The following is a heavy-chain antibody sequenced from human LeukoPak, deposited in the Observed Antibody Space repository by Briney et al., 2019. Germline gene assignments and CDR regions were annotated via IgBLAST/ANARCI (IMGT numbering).Heavy chain of an antibody. Sequence: PSETLSLTCTVSGGSISSYYWNWIRQAPGKGLEWIGYIHYSGSTNHNSSLKSRVTISVDTSKNQYSLKVSSVTAADTAVYYCARDQGSYYGVDVWGQGTTVTVSS. V-gene: IGHV4-59*12. CDR3: ARDQGSYYGVDV. CDR1: GGSISSYY. J-gene: IGHJ6*02. CDR2: IHYSGST.